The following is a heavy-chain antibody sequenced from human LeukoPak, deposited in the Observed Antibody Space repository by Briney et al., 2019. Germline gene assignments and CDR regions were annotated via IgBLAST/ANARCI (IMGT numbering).Heavy chain of an antibody. D-gene: IGHD1-26*01. J-gene: IGHJ4*02. Sequence: PGGSLRLSCAASGFTFDDYAMHWVRQAPGKGLERVSGISWNSGSIGYADSVKGRFTISRDNAKNSLYLQMNSLRAEDTALYYCAKGPYERELRVEFDYWGQGTLVTVSS. CDR1: GFTFDDYA. V-gene: IGHV3-9*01. CDR3: AKGPYERELRVEFDY. CDR2: ISWNSGSI.